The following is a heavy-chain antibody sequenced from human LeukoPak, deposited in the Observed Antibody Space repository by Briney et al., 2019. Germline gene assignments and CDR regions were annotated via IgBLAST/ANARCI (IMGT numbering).Heavy chain of an antibody. CDR1: GYTSSIYG. J-gene: IGHJ5*02. Sequence: VASVNVSSTASGYTSSIYGISWVRQAPGQGLEWIGWISAYNGNTNYAQKLQGRVTMTTDTSTSTAYMELRSLRSDDTAVYYCARDPQVYGDFDNWFDHWGQGTLVTVSS. CDR3: ARDPQVYGDFDNWFDH. CDR2: ISAYNGNT. V-gene: IGHV1-18*01. D-gene: IGHD4-17*01.